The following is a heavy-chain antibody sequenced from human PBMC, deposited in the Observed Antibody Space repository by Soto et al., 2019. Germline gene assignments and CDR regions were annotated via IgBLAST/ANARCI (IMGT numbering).Heavy chain of an antibody. Sequence: SQTLSLTCTVSRGSISSGGYYWSWIRQHPGKGLEWIGYIYYSGSTYYNPSLKSRVTISVDTSKNQFSLKLSSVTAADTAVYYCARGVGRLGELSLLDYWGQGTPVTVS. J-gene: IGHJ4*02. D-gene: IGHD3-16*02. V-gene: IGHV4-31*03. CDR3: ARGVGRLGELSLLDY. CDR1: RGSISSGGYY. CDR2: IYYSGST.